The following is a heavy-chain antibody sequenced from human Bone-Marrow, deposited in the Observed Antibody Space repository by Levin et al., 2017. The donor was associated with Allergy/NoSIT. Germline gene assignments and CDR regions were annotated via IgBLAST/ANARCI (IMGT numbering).Heavy chain of an antibody. Sequence: SLKISCATSKFIFDDYGMYWVRQAPGKGLEWVSGISWNGGKTHYADSVKGRFTISRDNAKNSLYLQMNSLRPEDTAFYYCAKVPSSFGGSYYFHHWGRGTLVTVSS. D-gene: IGHD3-16*01. CDR1: KFIFDDYG. V-gene: IGHV3-9*01. CDR3: AKVPSSFGGSYYFHH. CDR2: ISWNGGKT. J-gene: IGHJ1*01.